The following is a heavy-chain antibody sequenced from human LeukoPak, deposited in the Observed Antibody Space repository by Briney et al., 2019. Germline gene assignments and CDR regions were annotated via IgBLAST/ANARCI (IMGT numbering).Heavy chain of an antibody. V-gene: IGHV4-30-2*01. CDR2: IYHSGST. Sequence: SETLSLTCAVSGGSISSGGYSWSWIRQPPGKGLEWIGYIYHSGSTYYNPSLKSRVTISVDRSKNQFSLKLSSVTAADTAVYYCARRIRWGYSSGWYDWFDPWGQGTLVTVSS. J-gene: IGHJ5*02. CDR3: ARRIRWGYSSGWYDWFDP. CDR1: GGSISSGGYS. D-gene: IGHD6-19*01.